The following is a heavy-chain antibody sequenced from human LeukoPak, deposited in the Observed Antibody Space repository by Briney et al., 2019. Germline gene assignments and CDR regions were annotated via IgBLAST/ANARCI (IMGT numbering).Heavy chain of an antibody. CDR1: GGSFSGYY. V-gene: IGHV4-34*01. J-gene: IGHJ2*01. CDR2: INHSGST. CDR3: ARGRLSAAGFWYFDL. Sequence: PSETLSLTCAVYGGSFSGYYWSWIRQPPGKGLEWIGEINHSGSTNYNPSLKSRVTISVDTSKNQFSLKLSSVTAADTAVYYCARGRLSAAGFWYFDLWGRGTLVTVSP. D-gene: IGHD6-13*01.